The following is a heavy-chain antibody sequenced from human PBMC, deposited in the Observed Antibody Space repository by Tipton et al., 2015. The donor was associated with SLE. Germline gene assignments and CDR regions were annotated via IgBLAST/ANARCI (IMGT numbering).Heavy chain of an antibody. J-gene: IGHJ5*02. D-gene: IGHD6-13*01. V-gene: IGHV4-34*01. CDR3: AREGAHSSWYYPPFGP. CDR2: INHSGST. CDR1: GGSFSGYY. Sequence: TLSLTCAVYGGSFSGYYWSWIRQPPGKGLEWIGEINHSGSTNYNPSLKSRVTISVDTSKNQFSLKLSSVTAADTAVYYCAREGAHSSWYYPPFGPWGQGTLVTVSS.